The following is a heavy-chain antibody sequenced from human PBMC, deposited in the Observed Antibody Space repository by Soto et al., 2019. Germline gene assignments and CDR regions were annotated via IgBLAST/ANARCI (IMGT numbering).Heavy chain of an antibody. CDR3: AKWSTVQLWPYYYYGMDV. CDR1: GGSITSGGYY. CDR2: LYYSGST. D-gene: IGHD5-18*01. V-gene: IGHV4-31*03. J-gene: IGHJ6*02. Sequence: SETLSLTCTVSGGSITSGGYYWSWIRQHPGKGLEWIGFLYYSGSTYYNPSLESRVTISVDTSKNTLYLQMNSLRAEDTAVYYCAKWSTVQLWPYYYYGMDVWGQGTTVTVSS.